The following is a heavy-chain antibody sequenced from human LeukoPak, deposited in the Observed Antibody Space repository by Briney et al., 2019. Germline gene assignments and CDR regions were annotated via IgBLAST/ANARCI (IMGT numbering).Heavy chain of an antibody. V-gene: IGHV3-7*04. Sequence: AGGSLRLSCVTSGFNFSTYAMSWVRQAPGKGLEWVANIKQDGSKKSYVDSVKGRFTISRDNAKNSLYLQMNSLRAEDTAIYYCTRVGYIDEGIDYWGQGTLVTVSS. J-gene: IGHJ4*02. CDR2: IKQDGSKK. CDR3: TRVGYIDEGIDY. CDR1: GFNFSTYA. D-gene: IGHD5-24*01.